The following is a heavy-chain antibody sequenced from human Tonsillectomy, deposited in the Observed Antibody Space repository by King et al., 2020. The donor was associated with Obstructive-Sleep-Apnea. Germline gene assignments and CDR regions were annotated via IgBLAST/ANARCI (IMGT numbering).Heavy chain of an antibody. J-gene: IGHJ4*02. V-gene: IGHV4-31*03. CDR3: ARVTSAYQSFDY. Sequence: VQLQESGPGLVKPSQTLSLTCTVSGDSISRGGYYWSWIRQHPGKGLEWIGYIYYSGSTYYNPSLKSRVTISVDTSKNQFSLKLSSVTAADTAVYYCARVTSAYQSFDYWGQGTLVTVSS. D-gene: IGHD3-22*01. CDR1: GDSISRGGYY. CDR2: IYYSGST.